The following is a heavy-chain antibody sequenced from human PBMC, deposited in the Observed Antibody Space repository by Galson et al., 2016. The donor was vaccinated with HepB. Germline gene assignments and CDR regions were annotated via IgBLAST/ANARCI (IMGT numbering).Heavy chain of an antibody. V-gene: IGHV4-39*01. Sequence: SETLSLTCAVSGASISINNWWSWVRQPPGKGLEWIWSIYYSGSTYYNPSLKSRVTISVDTSKNQFSLKLSSVTAADTAVYYCASMVRGVTIYYWGQGTLVTVSS. D-gene: IGHD3-10*01. J-gene: IGHJ4*02. CDR3: ASMVRGVTIYY. CDR1: GASISINNW. CDR2: IYYSGST.